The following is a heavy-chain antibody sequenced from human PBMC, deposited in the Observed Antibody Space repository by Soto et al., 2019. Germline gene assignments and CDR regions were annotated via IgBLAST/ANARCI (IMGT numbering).Heavy chain of an antibody. D-gene: IGHD6-13*01. CDR3: ARGVRNSIAAAGIVAGGDY. CDR2: INAGNGNT. Sequence: ASVKVSCKASGYTFTSYAMHWVRQAPGQRLEWMGWINAGNGNTKYSQKFQGRVTITRDTSASTAYMELSSLRSEDTAVYYCARGVRNSIAAAGIVAGGDYWGQGTLVTVSS. V-gene: IGHV1-3*01. J-gene: IGHJ4*02. CDR1: GYTFTSYA.